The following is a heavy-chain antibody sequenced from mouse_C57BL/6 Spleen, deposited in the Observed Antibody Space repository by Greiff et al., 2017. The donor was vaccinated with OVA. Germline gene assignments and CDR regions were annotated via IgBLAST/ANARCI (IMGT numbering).Heavy chain of an antibody. CDR1: GFTFSSYG. V-gene: IGHV5-6*02. CDR2: ISSGGSYT. D-gene: IGHD2-3*01. Sequence: EVMLVESGGDLVKPGGSLKLSCAASGFTFSSYGMSWVRQTPDKRLEWVATISSGGSYTYYPDSVKGRFTISRDNAKNTLYLQMSRLKAEDTALYYCASRFHDGPFAYWGQGTLVTVSA. CDR3: ASRFHDGPFAY. J-gene: IGHJ3*01.